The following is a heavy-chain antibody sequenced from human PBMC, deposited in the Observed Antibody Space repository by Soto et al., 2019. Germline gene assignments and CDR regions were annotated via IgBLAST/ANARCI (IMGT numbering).Heavy chain of an antibody. CDR2: IFHGGST. J-gene: IGHJ4*02. CDR3: ARPHYDSNTFYSFFDY. V-gene: IGHV4-34*12. D-gene: IGHD3-22*01. CDR1: EGAFGGYF. Sequence: PSETLSLTCAVYEGAFGGYFWSGIRQPPGKGLEWTGEIFHGGSTDYSPSLKSRVTISVDTSKNQFSLELSSVTAADTAVYYCARPHYDSNTFYSFFDYWGQGTLVTVSS.